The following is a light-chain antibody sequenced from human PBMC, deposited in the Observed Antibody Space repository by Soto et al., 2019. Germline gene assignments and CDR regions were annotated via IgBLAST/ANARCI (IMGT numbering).Light chain of an antibody. J-gene: IGKJ1*01. CDR3: QQYGSSPRT. CDR2: GAS. V-gene: IGKV3-20*01. CDR1: QTVTNNY. Sequence: EIVLTQSPGTLSLSPGESATLSCRASQTVTNNYLAWYQQKPGQDPRLPIYGASSRAIDIPHRFTGRESGADFTLTHSSLEPEACAVYYGQQYGSSPRTVGKGTKVEIK.